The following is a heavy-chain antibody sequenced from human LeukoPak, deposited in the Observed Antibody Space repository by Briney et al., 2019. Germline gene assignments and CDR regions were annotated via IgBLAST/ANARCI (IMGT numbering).Heavy chain of an antibody. CDR1: GGTFSSYA. CDR3: ARDGSPDCNQYSGRH. Sequence: ASVKVSCKASGGTFSSYAISWVRQAPGQGLEWMGGIIPIFGTANYAQKFQGRVTITADESTSTAYMELSSLRSEDTAVYYCARDGSPDCNQYSGRHWGQGTLVTVSS. J-gene: IGHJ4*02. CDR2: IIPIFGTA. V-gene: IGHV1-69*01. D-gene: IGHD1-26*01.